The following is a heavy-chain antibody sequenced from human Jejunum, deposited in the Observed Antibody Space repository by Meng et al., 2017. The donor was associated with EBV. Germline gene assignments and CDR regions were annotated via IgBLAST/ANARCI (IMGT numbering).Heavy chain of an antibody. CDR2: IYHSGST. CDR1: RDSISRGNW. J-gene: IGHJ4*02. CDR3: ARYGSGYFPALWY. Sequence: QVQRTRSGPGRCKPSGPLSLTCPVSRDSISRGNWWSWVRQPPGKGLEWIGEIYHSGSTNYNPSLKSRVTISVDKSKNQFSLKLSSVTAADTAVYYCARYGSGYFPALWYWGQGTLVTVSS. D-gene: IGHD3-3*01. V-gene: IGHV4-4*02.